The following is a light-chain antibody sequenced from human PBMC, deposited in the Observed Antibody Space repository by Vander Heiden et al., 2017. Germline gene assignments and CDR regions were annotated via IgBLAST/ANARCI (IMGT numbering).Light chain of an antibody. CDR2: DAS. J-gene: IGKJ2*01. Sequence: EIVMTQSPATLSVSPGERVTLSCRASQSISSNLAWYQRKPGQAPRLLIYDASTRFSGIPARFSGSGSGTEFTLTISSLQSEDFAVYYCQQYNDWPPVIFGQGTKLEMK. CDR3: QQYNDWPPVI. CDR1: QSISSN. V-gene: IGKV3-15*01.